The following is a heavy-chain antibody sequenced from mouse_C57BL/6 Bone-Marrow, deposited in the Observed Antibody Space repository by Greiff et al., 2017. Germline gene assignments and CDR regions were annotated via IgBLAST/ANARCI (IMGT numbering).Heavy chain of an antibody. Sequence: VQLQQSGAELARPGASVKLSCKASGYTFTSYGISWVKQRTGQGLEWIGEIYPRSGNTYYNEKFKGKATLTADKSSSTAYMELRSLTSEDSAVYFCARSLDGSYDFDYWGQGTTLTVSS. V-gene: IGHV1-81*01. CDR2: IYPRSGNT. D-gene: IGHD2-3*01. CDR3: ARSLDGSYDFDY. J-gene: IGHJ2*01. CDR1: GYTFTSYG.